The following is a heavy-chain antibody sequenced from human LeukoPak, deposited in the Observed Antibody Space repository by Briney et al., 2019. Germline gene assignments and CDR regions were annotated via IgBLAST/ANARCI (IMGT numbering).Heavy chain of an antibody. Sequence: GGSLRLSCAASGFTFNSYVLTYSMNWVRQAPGKGLEWVSYISSGSSTIYYADSVKGRFTISRDNAKNSLYLQMSSLRADDTGFYYCARGPAVADYFQHYYLDVWGKGTSVTVSS. CDR2: ISSGSSTI. CDR3: ARGPAVADYFQHYYLDV. D-gene: IGHD6-19*01. CDR1: GFTFNSYVLTYS. J-gene: IGHJ6*03. V-gene: IGHV3-48*01.